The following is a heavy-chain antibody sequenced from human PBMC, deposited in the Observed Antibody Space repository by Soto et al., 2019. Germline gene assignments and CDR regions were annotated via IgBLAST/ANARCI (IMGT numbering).Heavy chain of an antibody. J-gene: IGHJ6*02. Sequence: SETLSLTCTVSGGSISSGDYYWSWIRQPPWKGLEWIGYIYYSGSTYYSPSLKSRVTISVDTSKNQFSLKLSSVTAADTAVYYCARDVLITMVRGGLYYYGMDVWGQGXTVTVYS. CDR3: ARDVLITMVRGGLYYYGMDV. V-gene: IGHV4-30-4*01. CDR1: GGSISSGDYY. CDR2: IYYSGST. D-gene: IGHD3-10*01.